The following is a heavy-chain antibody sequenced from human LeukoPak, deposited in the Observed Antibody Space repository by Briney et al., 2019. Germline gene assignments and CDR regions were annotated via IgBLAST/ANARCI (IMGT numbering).Heavy chain of an antibody. Sequence: GGSLRLSCAASGFTFSSYSMNWVRQAPGKGLEWVSSISSSSSYIYYADSVKGRFTISRDNAKNSLYLQMNSLRAEDTAVYYCARAGYCTNGVCFTTMGTFDYWGQGTLVTVSS. J-gene: IGHJ4*02. CDR3: ARAGYCTNGVCFTTMGTFDY. D-gene: IGHD2-8*01. CDR1: GFTFSSYS. CDR2: ISSSSSYI. V-gene: IGHV3-21*01.